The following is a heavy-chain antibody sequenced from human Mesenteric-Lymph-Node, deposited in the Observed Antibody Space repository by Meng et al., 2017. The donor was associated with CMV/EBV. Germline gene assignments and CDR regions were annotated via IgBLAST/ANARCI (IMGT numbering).Heavy chain of an antibody. J-gene: IGHJ4*02. CDR2: IWYDGSSK. V-gene: IGHV3-33*06. CDR1: FTFRSYG. CDR3: AKVAGYTYQGPYYFDY. Sequence: FTFRSYGMQWVRQTPGKGLEWVAIIWYDGSSKYYSDSVKGRFTISRDNSKNTLYLQMNSLKAEDTAIYYCAKVAGYTYQGPYYFDYWGPGTLVTVSS. D-gene: IGHD5-18*01.